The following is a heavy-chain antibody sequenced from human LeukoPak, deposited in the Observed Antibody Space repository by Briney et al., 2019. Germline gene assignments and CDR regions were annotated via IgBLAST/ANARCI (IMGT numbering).Heavy chain of an antibody. CDR2: IRNDGSNE. V-gene: IGHV3-30*02. Sequence: GGSLRLSCAASGFSVSNNYMSWVRQAPGKGLEWVAFIRNDGSNEYYEDSVKGRFTISRDNSKNAVYLEMNSPRTEDTAVYYCAKDYYDSSGFVDYWGQGTLVTVTS. D-gene: IGHD3-22*01. J-gene: IGHJ4*02. CDR3: AKDYYDSSGFVDY. CDR1: GFSVSNNY.